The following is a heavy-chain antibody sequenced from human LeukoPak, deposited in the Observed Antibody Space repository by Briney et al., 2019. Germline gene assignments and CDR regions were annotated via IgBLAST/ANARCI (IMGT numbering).Heavy chain of an antibody. CDR2: MSYDGSSK. D-gene: IGHD4-23*01. CDR1: GFTFSSYA. J-gene: IGHJ4*02. CDR3: ARERRGKTDY. Sequence: GRSLRLSCAASGFTFSSYAMHWVRQAPGKGLEWVAVMSYDGSSKYYADSVKGRFTISRDNSKNTLYLQMNSLRAEDTAVYYCARERRGKTDYWGQGTLVTVSS. V-gene: IGHV3-30-3*01.